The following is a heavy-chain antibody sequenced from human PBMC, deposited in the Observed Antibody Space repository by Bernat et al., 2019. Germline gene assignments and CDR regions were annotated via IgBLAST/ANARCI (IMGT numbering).Heavy chain of an antibody. J-gene: IGHJ4*02. V-gene: IGHV3-30*18. CDR1: GFTFSYYG. CDR3: AKDLRIAASLDY. D-gene: IGHD6-25*01. CDR2: MSYDGSTQ. Sequence: QVHLVESGGGVVQPGGSLRLSCVASGFTFSYYGMHWVRQAPGKGLEWVAIMSYDGSTQYYADSVKGRFTISRDNSKNTLYLQMNSLRAEDTAVYYCAKDLRIAASLDYWGQGTLVTVSS.